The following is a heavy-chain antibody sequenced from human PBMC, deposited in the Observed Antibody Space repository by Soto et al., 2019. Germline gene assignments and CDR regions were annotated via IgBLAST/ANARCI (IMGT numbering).Heavy chain of an antibody. Sequence: EVQLLESGGGLVQPGGSLRLSCAASGFTFSSYAMSWVRQAPGKGLEWVSAISGGGSSTYYADSVKGRFTISRDNSKDTLYLQMNSLRAEDTAIYYCAKDRGGRVDDYYGSGRDSWGQGTLVTVSS. CDR1: GFTFSSYA. D-gene: IGHD3-10*01. CDR3: AKDRGGRVDDYYGSGRDS. V-gene: IGHV3-23*01. CDR2: ISGGGSST. J-gene: IGHJ4*02.